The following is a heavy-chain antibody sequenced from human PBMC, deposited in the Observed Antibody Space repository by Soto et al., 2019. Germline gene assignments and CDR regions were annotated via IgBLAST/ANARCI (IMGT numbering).Heavy chain of an antibody. V-gene: IGHV3-11*01. D-gene: IGHD3-22*01. CDR3: ARDLGYYDSSGYFDY. Sequence: GGSLRLSCAASVFTFSDYSMSWIRQAPGEGLEWVSYISSSDSIIYYTDSVKGRFTISRDNAKNSLYLQMNSLRAEDTAVYYCARDLGYYDSSGYFDYWGQGTPVTVSS. J-gene: IGHJ4*02. CDR1: VFTFSDYS. CDR2: ISSSDSII.